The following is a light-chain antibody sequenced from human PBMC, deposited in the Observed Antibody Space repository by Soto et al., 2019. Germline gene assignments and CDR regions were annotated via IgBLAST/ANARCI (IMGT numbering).Light chain of an antibody. CDR1: QSVSSGY. V-gene: IGKV3-20*01. CDR3: QQYGSSPRT. J-gene: IGKJ1*01. Sequence: EVVMTQSPATLSVSPGERATLSCRASQSVSSGYLAWYQQKPGQAPRLLIYGASNRATGIPDRFSGSGSGTDFTLTISRLEPEDFAVYYCQQYGSSPRTFGQGTKVDIK. CDR2: GAS.